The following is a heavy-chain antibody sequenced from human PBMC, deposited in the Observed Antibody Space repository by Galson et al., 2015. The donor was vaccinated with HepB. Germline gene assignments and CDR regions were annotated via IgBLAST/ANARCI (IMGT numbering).Heavy chain of an antibody. CDR3: ARDGSGSYSYYYFYGMDV. D-gene: IGHD3-10*01. J-gene: IGHJ6*02. V-gene: IGHV1-18*04. CDR2: ISAYNGNT. Sequence: QSGAEVKKPGASVKVSCKASGYTFTSCGISWVRQAPGQGLEWMGWISAYNGNTNYAQKLQGRVTMTTDTSTSTAYMELRSLRSDDTAVYYCARDGSGSYSYYYFYGMDVWGQGTTVTVSS. CDR1: GYTFTSCG.